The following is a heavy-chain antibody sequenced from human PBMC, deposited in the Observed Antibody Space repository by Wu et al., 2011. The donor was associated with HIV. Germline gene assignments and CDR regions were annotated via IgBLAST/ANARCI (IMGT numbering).Heavy chain of an antibody. V-gene: IGHV1-18*01. CDR1: GYTFTSYG. Sequence: QVQLVQTGAEVKKPGASVKVSCKTSGYTFTSYGISWVRQAPGQGLEWTGWISADNGDTNYAQKLQGRVTITADTSTDTAYMELSSLRSEDTAVYYCAIGIAAPKYFYSYYMDIWGRGTTVTVSS. D-gene: IGHD6-13*01. J-gene: IGHJ6*03. CDR2: ISADNGDT. CDR3: AIGIAAPKYFYSYYMDI.